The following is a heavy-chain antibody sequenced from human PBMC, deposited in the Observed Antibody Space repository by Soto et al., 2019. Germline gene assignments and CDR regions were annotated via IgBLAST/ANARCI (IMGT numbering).Heavy chain of an antibody. CDR3: ARGSGAAADYFDF. CDR1: GFTFSDYY. Sequence: QVQLVESGGGLVKPGGSLRLSCAVSGFTFSDYYMTWIRQAPGKGLEWVSYISSSTSHTNYADSVKGPFTISRANAKNSPFLQMNSMRAEDTAVYYCARGSGAAADYFDFWGQGTLVTVSS. J-gene: IGHJ4*02. D-gene: IGHD6-13*01. CDR2: ISSSTSHT. V-gene: IGHV3-11*05.